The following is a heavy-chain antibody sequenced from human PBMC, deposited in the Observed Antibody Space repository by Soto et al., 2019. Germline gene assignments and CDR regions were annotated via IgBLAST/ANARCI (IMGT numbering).Heavy chain of an antibody. V-gene: IGHV3-48*03. Sequence: EVQLAESGGGLVQPGGSLRLSCAASGFTFSSYEMNWVRQAPGKGLEWVSYISNSGSAMYYADSVRGRFTMSRDNAKNSLYLQMDSLGAEDTAIYYCARDGYFDFWSGYPGTPRPFDFWGQGTPVTVST. CDR1: GFTFSSYE. CDR2: ISNSGSAM. D-gene: IGHD3-3*01. J-gene: IGHJ4*02. CDR3: ARDGYFDFWSGYPGTPRPFDF.